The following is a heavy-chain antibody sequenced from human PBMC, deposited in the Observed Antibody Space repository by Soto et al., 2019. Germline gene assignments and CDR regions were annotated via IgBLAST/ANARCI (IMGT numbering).Heavy chain of an antibody. CDR1: GGSISSYY. CDR2: IYYSGST. D-gene: IGHD1-1*01. V-gene: IGHV4-59*01. J-gene: IGHJ4*02. Sequence: PSETLSLTCTVSGGSISSYYWSWIRQPPGKGLEWIGYIYYSGSTNYNPSLKSRVTISVDTSKNQFSLKLSSVTAADTAVYYCARVTTESYFDYWGQGTLVTVSS. CDR3: ARVTTESYFDY.